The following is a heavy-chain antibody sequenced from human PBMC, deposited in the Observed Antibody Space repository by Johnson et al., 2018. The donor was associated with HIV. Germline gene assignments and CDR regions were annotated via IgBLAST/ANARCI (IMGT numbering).Heavy chain of an antibody. J-gene: IGHJ3*02. D-gene: IGHD4-17*01. CDR3: AILAGLDYGDSLDAFDI. Sequence: VQLVESGGGVVQPGRSLRLSCAASGLTLSNAWMSWVRQAPGKGLEWVGRIKRKTDDGTTDFATPVKGRFTISRDDSENTLYLQMNSLKTEDTGVYYCAILAGLDYGDSLDAFDIWGQGTMVTVSS. V-gene: IGHV3-15*01. CDR1: GLTLSNAW. CDR2: IKRKTDDGTT.